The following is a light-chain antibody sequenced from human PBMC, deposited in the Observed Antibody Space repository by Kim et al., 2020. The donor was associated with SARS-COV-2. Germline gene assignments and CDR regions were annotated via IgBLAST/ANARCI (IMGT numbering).Light chain of an antibody. V-gene: IGKV1-12*01. CDR1: QDINTR. CDR3: QQANNFPWT. CDR2: GAS. J-gene: IGKJ1*01. Sequence: DIQMTQSPSSVSASVGDRVTITCRASQDINTRLAWYQQRPGMVPKLLIDGASSLQSGVPSRFSGSGSGTDFTLTIWSLQPEDFAPYYCQQANNFPWTFGQGTKVDIK.